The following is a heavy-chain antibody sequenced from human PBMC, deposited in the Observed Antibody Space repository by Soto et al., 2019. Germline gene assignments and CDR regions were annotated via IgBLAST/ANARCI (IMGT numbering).Heavy chain of an antibody. D-gene: IGHD6-6*01. Sequence: EVPLAESGGGLAQPGGSLRLSCAASGFTFSGYAMDWVRQAPGKGLEYVSGISSNGVGTYYANSVQGRFTISRDNSKNTVYLQMGSLRPEDMAVYYCARRARPDFYYMDVWGKGTTVTVS. V-gene: IGHV3-64*01. CDR1: GFTFSGYA. CDR3: ARRARPDFYYMDV. J-gene: IGHJ6*03. CDR2: ISSNGVGT.